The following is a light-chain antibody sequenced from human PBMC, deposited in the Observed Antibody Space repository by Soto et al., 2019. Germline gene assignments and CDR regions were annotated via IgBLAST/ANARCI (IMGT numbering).Light chain of an antibody. Sequence: DIVMTQTPLSSPVTLGQPASISCRSSQSLVHSDGSTYLSWLHQRRGQPPRLLIYKTSIRFSGVPDRFSGSGAGTDFTLSISRVAAEDVGIYYCMQASQFPFTFGPGTTVDIK. J-gene: IGKJ3*01. CDR2: KTS. CDR1: QSLVHSDGSTY. V-gene: IGKV2-24*01. CDR3: MQASQFPFT.